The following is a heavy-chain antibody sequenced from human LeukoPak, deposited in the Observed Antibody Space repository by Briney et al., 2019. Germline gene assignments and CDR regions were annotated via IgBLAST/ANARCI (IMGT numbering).Heavy chain of an antibody. D-gene: IGHD4-17*01. CDR2: ISSSSSYI. V-gene: IGHV3-21*01. J-gene: IGHJ6*02. CDR3: ARDMGTVTTHRGSRWAMDV. CDR1: GFTFSSYS. Sequence: GGSLRLSCAASGFTFSSYSMNWVRQAPGKGLEWVSSISSSSSYIYYADSVKGRFTISRDNAKNSLYLQMNSLRAEDTAVYYCARDMGTVTTHRGSRWAMDVWGQGTTVTVSS.